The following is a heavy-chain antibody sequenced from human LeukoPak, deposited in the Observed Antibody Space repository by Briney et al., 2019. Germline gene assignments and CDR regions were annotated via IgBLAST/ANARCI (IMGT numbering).Heavy chain of an antibody. CDR3: ARDSNAYGSPDF. J-gene: IGHJ4*02. Sequence: GGSLRLSCAASGFIVSSNYMSWVRQAPENGLEWVSVIYSGGSTYYADSVRGRVTISRDNSKNTVDLQMNSLRADDTAVYYCARDSNAYGSPDFWGQGTLVTVSS. CDR1: GFIVSSNY. CDR2: IYSGGST. V-gene: IGHV3-66*01. D-gene: IGHD3-10*01.